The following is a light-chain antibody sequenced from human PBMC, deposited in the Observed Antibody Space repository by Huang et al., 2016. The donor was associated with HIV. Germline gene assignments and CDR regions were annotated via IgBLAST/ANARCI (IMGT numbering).Light chain of an antibody. J-gene: IGKJ4*01. Sequence: EIVLTQSPATLSLSLGERATLSCRASQGLANYIAWYQQQPGHAPSLLIYDASNRANGIPARFSGSWSGTDFTLTISSLEPDDFAVYYCQQRGNWQLTFGGGTKVEI. CDR2: DAS. V-gene: IGKV3-11*01. CDR3: QQRGNWQLT. CDR1: QGLANY.